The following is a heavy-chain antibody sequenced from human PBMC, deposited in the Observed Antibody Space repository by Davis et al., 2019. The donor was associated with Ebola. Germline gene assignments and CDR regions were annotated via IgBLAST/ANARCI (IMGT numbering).Heavy chain of an antibody. CDR3: ARGYYDGRGWFDP. Sequence: SETLSLTCTVSGGSISSYYWSWIRQPPGKGLEWIGYTYYSGSTNYNPSLKSRVTISVDTSKNQFSLKLSSVTAADTAVYYCARGYYDGRGWFDPWGQGTLVTVSS. CDR2: TYYSGST. J-gene: IGHJ5*02. V-gene: IGHV4-59*12. CDR1: GGSISSYY. D-gene: IGHD3-3*01.